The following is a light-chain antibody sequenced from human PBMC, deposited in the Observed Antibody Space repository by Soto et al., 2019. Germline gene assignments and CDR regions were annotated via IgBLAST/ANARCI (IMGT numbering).Light chain of an antibody. CDR2: GAS. CDR3: QQYNNWPPGT. J-gene: IGKJ1*01. V-gene: IGKV3-15*01. Sequence: EIVMTQSPATLSVSPGERATLSCRASQRVSSNLAWDQQKPGQAPRLLIYGASTRATGIPARFSGSGSVTEFTLPISSLQSEDFAVYYCQQYNNWPPGTFGQGTKVEI. CDR1: QRVSSN.